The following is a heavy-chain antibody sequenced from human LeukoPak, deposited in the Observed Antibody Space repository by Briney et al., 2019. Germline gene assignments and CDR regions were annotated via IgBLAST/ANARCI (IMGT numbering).Heavy chain of an antibody. CDR3: TKITAAGNFYYFDY. CDR2: ISGSGGST. J-gene: IGHJ4*02. D-gene: IGHD6-13*01. Sequence: GGSLRLSFAASGFTFSSYAMGWVRQAPGKGLGWVSAISGSGGSTYYADSVKGRFTISRDNSKNTLYLQMNSLRAEDTAVYYCTKITAAGNFYYFDYWGQGTLVTLSS. CDR1: GFTFSSYA. V-gene: IGHV3-23*01.